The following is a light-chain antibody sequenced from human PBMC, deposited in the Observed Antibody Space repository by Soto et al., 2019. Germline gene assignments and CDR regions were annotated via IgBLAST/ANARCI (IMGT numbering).Light chain of an antibody. J-gene: IGLJ1*01. CDR2: EVS. Sequence: QSALTQPASVSGSPGQSITISCTGTSSDVGAYNYVSWYQHHPGKAPKLMMYEVSNRPSGVSNRFSGSKSGNTASLTISGLQAEDEADYFCSSYTSSSSLVFGPGTKLSVL. V-gene: IGLV2-14*01. CDR1: SSDVGAYNY. CDR3: SSYTSSSSLV.